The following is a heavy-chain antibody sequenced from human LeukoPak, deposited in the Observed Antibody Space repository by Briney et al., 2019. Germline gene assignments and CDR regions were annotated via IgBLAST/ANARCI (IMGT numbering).Heavy chain of an antibody. J-gene: IGHJ4*02. Sequence: SETLSLTCTLSGCSISRYYWSWIRQPPGKGLEWVGYIHTSGSTSYNPSLKSRVTMSVDTSNNQFSLKLNSVTAADTAVYYCARGYYDSSGYYYSYFDYWGQGTLVTVSS. D-gene: IGHD3-22*01. CDR2: IHTSGST. CDR1: GCSISRYY. CDR3: ARGYYDSSGYYYSYFDY. V-gene: IGHV4-4*09.